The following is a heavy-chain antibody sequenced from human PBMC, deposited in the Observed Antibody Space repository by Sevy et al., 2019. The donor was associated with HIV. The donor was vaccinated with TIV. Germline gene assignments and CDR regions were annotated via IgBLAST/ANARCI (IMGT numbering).Heavy chain of an antibody. V-gene: IGHV3-13*01. J-gene: IGHJ6*02. CDR2: IGSAGDT. CDR3: ARRGYGSRSFYPYYYYGMDV. CDR1: GFTFSSYD. Sequence: GGSLRLSCAASGFTFSSYDMHWVRQATGKGLEWVSSIGSAGDTYYPGSVKGRFTISRENAKNSLYLQVKSLRAGDTAVYYCARRGYGSRSFYPYYYYGMDVWGQGTTVTVSS. D-gene: IGHD3-10*01.